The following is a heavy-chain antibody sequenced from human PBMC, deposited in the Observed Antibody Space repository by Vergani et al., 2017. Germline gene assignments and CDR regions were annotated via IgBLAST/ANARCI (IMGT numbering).Heavy chain of an antibody. CDR2: IIPIFGTA. CDR3: ARGASELRYFDWLPKTNGFDY. D-gene: IGHD3-9*01. CDR1: GGTFSSYA. Sequence: QLVQSGPEVKKPGTSVKVSCKASGGTFSSYAISWVRQAPGQGLEWMGGIIPIFGTANYAQKFQGRVTITADESTSTAYMERSSLRSEDTAVYYCARGASELRYFDWLPKTNGFDYWGQGTLVTVSS. V-gene: IGHV1-69*01. J-gene: IGHJ4*02.